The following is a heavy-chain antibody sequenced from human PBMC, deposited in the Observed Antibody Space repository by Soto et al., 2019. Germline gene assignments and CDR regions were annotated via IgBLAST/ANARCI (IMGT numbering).Heavy chain of an antibody. J-gene: IGHJ6*03. Sequence: PSETLSLTCTVSGGSISSYYWSWIRQPPGKGLEWIGYIYYSGSTNYNPSLKSRVTISVDTSKNQFSLKLSSVTAADTAVYYCARAAARHVISYYYYYMDVWGKGTTVTVSS. CDR3: ARAAARHVISYYYYYMDV. CDR1: GGSISSYY. D-gene: IGHD6-6*01. CDR2: IYYSGST. V-gene: IGHV4-59*01.